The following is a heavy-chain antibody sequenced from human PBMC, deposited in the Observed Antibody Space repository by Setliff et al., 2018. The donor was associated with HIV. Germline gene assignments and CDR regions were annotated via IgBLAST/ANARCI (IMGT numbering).Heavy chain of an antibody. D-gene: IGHD5-12*01. Sequence: SCAASGFTFSRYAMNWVRQAPGKGLEWVSSISSGSSYIYYADSLKGRFTISRDNAKNSLYLQMTDLRAEDTAIYYCAPIRDGYNYFFDHWGQGTLVTVSS. CDR3: APIRDGYNYFFDH. V-gene: IGHV3-21*04. CDR1: GFTFSRYA. CDR2: ISSGSSYI. J-gene: IGHJ4*02.